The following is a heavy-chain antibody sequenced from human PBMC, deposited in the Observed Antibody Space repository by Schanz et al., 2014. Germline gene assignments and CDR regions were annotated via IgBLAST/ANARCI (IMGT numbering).Heavy chain of an antibody. CDR3: ARDRRFFDRDDLYDFDS. Sequence: QIQLVQSGPEVKKPGASVKVSCKASGYTFTSYGISWVRQAPGQGLEWMGWISVYNHNKEYDQKFQGRVTMTTDTSTSTAYMALTDLRSDDTAVYYCARDRRFFDRDDLYDFDSWGQGTLXTV. CDR2: ISVYNHNK. D-gene: IGHD3-3*01. CDR1: GYTFTSYG. V-gene: IGHV1-18*01. J-gene: IGHJ4*02.